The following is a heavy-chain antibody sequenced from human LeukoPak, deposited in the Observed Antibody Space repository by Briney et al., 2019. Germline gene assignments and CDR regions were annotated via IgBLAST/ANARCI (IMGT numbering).Heavy chain of an antibody. J-gene: IGHJ4*02. Sequence: ASVKVSCKVSGYTLTELSMHWVRQAPGKGLEWMGGFDPEDGETIYAQKLQGRVTMTTDTSTSTAYMELRSLRSDDTAVYYCARDMRGYFDYWGQGTLVTVSS. CDR3: ARDMRGYFDY. CDR1: GYTLTELS. D-gene: IGHD2-2*01. CDR2: FDPEDGET. V-gene: IGHV1-24*01.